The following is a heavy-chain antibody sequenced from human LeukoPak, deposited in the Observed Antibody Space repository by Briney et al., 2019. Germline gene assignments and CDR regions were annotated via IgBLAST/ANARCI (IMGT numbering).Heavy chain of an antibody. CDR3: ARVGSYYDMDV. CDR1: GFTFSGFW. D-gene: IGHD3-10*01. CDR2: ISFDGSDA. V-gene: IGHV3-74*01. Sequence: GGSLRLSCAASGFTFSGFWMHWVRQAPGKGLVWVSCISFDGSDATYADSVKGRFTISRDNAKNTLHLQMDSLTVEDTAVYYCARVGSYYDMDVWGQGTTVTVSS. J-gene: IGHJ6*02.